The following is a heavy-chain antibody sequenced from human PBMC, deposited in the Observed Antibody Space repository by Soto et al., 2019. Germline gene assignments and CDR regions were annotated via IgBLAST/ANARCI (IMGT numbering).Heavy chain of an antibody. J-gene: IGHJ6*02. CDR1: GFSLSTSGMC. CDR2: IDWDDDK. V-gene: IGHV2-70*01. D-gene: IGHD4-17*01. CDR3: ARIPYGNYRPYYYYGMDV. Sequence: SGPTLVNPTHTLTLTCTFSGFSLSTSGMCVSWIRQPPGKALEWLALIDWDDDKYYSTSLKTRLTISKDTSKNQVVLTMTNMDPVDTATYYCARIPYGNYRPYYYYGMDVWGQGTTVTVSS.